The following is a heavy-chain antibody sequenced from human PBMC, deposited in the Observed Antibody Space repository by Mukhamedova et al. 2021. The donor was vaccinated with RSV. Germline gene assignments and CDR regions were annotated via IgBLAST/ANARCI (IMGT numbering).Heavy chain of an antibody. CDR2: ST. D-gene: IGHD4-17*01. Sequence: STYYNPSLKSRVTISVDTSKNQFSLKLSSVTAADTAVYYCARTGYGDSDYWGQGTLVTVSS. CDR3: ARTGYGDSDY. J-gene: IGHJ4*02. V-gene: IGHV4-30-2*04.